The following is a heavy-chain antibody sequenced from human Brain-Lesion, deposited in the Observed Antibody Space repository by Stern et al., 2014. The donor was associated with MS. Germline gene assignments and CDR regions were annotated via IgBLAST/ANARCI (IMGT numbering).Heavy chain of an antibody. CDR3: ARDQRXITIFGVVTDYYXXXMDV. CDR1: GYIFTGYY. J-gene: IGHJ6*02. V-gene: IGHV1-2*02. Sequence: QLXXXGAEVKKPGASVKVSCKTSGYIFTGYYIHWVRQAPGQGLEWMAWINPNXGGPKYAQKFQGRVTMSRDTSISTAYVELSSLXSXXXAVYYCARDQRXITIFGVVTDYYXXXMDVWGXGTTVTVS. D-gene: IGHD3-3*01. CDR2: INPNXGGP.